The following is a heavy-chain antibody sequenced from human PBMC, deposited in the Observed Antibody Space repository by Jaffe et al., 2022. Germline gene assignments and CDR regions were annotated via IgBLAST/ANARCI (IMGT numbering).Heavy chain of an antibody. V-gene: IGHV3-74*01. CDR1: GFTFSSYW. J-gene: IGHJ6*03. D-gene: IGHD3-3*01. CDR2: INSDGSST. Sequence: EVQLVESGGGLVQPGGSLRLSCAASGFTFSSYWMHWVRQAPGKGLVWVSRINSDGSSTSYADSVKGRFTISRDNAKNTLYLQMNSLRAEDTAVYYCARDKVDGYYDFWSGYYSSYYYYMDVWGKGTTVTVSS. CDR3: ARDKVDGYYDFWSGYYSSYYYYMDV.